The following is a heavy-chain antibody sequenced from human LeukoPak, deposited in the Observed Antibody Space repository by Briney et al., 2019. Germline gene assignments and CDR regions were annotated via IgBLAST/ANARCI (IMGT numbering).Heavy chain of an antibody. Sequence: ASVKVSCKASGGTFSSYAISWVRQAPGQGLGWMGWISAYNGNTNYAQKLQGRVTMTTDTSTSTAYMELRSLRSDDTAVYYCARGQNYYDSSGNDYWGQGTLVTVSS. CDR2: ISAYNGNT. J-gene: IGHJ4*02. D-gene: IGHD3-22*01. CDR1: GGTFSSYA. CDR3: ARGQNYYDSSGNDY. V-gene: IGHV1-18*01.